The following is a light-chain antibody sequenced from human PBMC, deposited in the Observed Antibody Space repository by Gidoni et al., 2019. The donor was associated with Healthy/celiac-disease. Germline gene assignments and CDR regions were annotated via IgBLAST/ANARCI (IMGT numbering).Light chain of an antibody. V-gene: IGKV3-20*01. CDR2: GTS. J-gene: IGKJ1*01. Sequence: EIALTPSPGTLSLSPGERATLPCRASQSVSSSYLAWYQQKPGQAPRLIIYGTSSRATVIPDRFSGSGSGTDFTLTISRLEPEDFAVYYCQQYGSSPTFGQGTKVEIK. CDR1: QSVSSSY. CDR3: QQYGSSPT.